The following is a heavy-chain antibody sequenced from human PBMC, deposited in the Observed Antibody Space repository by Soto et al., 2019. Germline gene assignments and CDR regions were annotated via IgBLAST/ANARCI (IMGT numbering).Heavy chain of an antibody. Sequence: EVQLVESGGGLVQPGGSLRLSCAASGFTFSTYWMTWVRQPPGKGLEWVANMDQDGSETYYVDSVRGRFTVSRDNAKNSLYLQMNSLSVEDTAVYYCVCGGNFFIYWGQGPLVPVSP. CDR3: VCGGNFFIY. V-gene: IGHV3-7*01. J-gene: IGHJ4*02. D-gene: IGHD3-16*01. CDR1: GFTFSTYW. CDR2: MDQDGSET.